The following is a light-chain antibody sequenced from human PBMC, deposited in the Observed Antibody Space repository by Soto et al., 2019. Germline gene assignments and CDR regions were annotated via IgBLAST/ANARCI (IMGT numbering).Light chain of an antibody. CDR1: SGHSSYA. CDR3: QTWGTGHVV. J-gene: IGLJ2*01. Sequence: QLVLTQSLSASASLGASVKLTCTLSSGHSSYAIAWHQQQPEKGPRYLMKLNSDGSHSKGDGIPDRFSGSSSGAERYLTISSLQSEDEADYYCQTWGTGHVVFGGGTKVTVL. V-gene: IGLV4-69*01. CDR2: LNSDGSH.